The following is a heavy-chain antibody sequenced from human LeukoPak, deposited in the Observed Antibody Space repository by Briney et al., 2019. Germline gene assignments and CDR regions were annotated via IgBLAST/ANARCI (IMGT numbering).Heavy chain of an antibody. Sequence: GGSLRLSCEASGFTFEDYGMTWVRQRPGKGLEYVCEINWNGDNPVYENSLRGRFTISRDNAKNTLYLQMNSQRPEDTAVYYCARGGFKYNYYDAMDVWGQGTTVTVSS. J-gene: IGHJ6*02. V-gene: IGHV3-20*04. CDR1: GFTFEDYG. CDR3: ARGGFKYNYYDAMDV. CDR2: INWNGDNP. D-gene: IGHD2-15*01.